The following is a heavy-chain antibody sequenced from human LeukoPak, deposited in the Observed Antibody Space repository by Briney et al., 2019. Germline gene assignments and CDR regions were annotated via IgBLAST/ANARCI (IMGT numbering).Heavy chain of an antibody. V-gene: IGHV4-39*07. CDR2: IYYSGST. CDR1: GGSISSSSYY. J-gene: IGHJ4*02. Sequence: PSETLSLTCTVSGGSISSSSYYWGWIRQPPGKGLEWIGSIYYSGSTYYNPSLKSRVTISVDMSKNQFSLKLNSVTAADTAVYYCARDGPYNSGSFFDYWGQGTLVTVSS. D-gene: IGHD3-10*01. CDR3: ARDGPYNSGSFFDY.